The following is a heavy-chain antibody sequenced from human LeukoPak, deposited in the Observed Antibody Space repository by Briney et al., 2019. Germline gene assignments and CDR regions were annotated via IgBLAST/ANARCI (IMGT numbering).Heavy chain of an antibody. CDR3: ARNTYSSGWSPDYYDAFDI. CDR1: GYTFTGYY. CDR2: INPNSGGT. D-gene: IGHD6-19*01. J-gene: IGHJ3*02. V-gene: IGHV1-2*02. Sequence: GASVKVSCKASGYTFTGYYMHWVRQAPGQGLEWMGWINPNSGGTNYAQKFQGRVTMTRDTSISTVYMELSRLRSDDTAVYYCARNTYSSGWSPDYYDAFDIWGQGTMVTVSS.